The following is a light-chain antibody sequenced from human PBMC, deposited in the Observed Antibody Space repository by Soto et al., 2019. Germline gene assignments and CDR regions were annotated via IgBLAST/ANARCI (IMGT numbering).Light chain of an antibody. CDR2: AAS. J-gene: IGKJ4*01. CDR1: QGISTY. V-gene: IGKV1-9*01. Sequence: IQLTQSPSSLSASVGDRVTITCRASQGISTYLVWYQQKPGKAPKLLIYAASTLQSGVPSRFSRSGSGTDFTLTISSLQPEDFATYYCHHLNGYPQTFGGGTKVEIK. CDR3: HHLNGYPQT.